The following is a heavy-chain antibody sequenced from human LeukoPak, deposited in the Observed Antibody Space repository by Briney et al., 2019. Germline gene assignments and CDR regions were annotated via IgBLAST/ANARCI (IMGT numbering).Heavy chain of an antibody. Sequence: PGGSLRLSCAASGFTFSSYGMHWVRQAPVKELEWVAVIWYDGSNKYYADSVKGRFTISRDNSKNTLYLQMNSLRAEDTAVYYCAREFSTGWYSFDYWGQGTLVTVSS. CDR3: AREFSTGWYSFDY. CDR2: IWYDGSNK. CDR1: GFTFSSYG. V-gene: IGHV3-33*01. J-gene: IGHJ4*02. D-gene: IGHD6-19*01.